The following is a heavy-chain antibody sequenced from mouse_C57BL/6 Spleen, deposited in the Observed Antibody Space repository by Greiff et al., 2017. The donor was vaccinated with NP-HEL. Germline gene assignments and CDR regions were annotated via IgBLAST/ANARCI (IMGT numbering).Heavy chain of an antibody. CDR1: GYSITSDY. J-gene: IGHJ1*03. Sequence: EVKLVESGPGLVKPSQTLSLSCTATGYSITSDYWNWIRKFPGNKLEYMGYISYSGSTTYNPSLKSRISITRDTSNNQYYLHVNSVTTEDTATYYCARLSYGSEWYFDVWGTGTTVTVSS. CDR3: ARLSYGSEWYFDV. D-gene: IGHD2-2*01. CDR2: ISYSGST. V-gene: IGHV3-8*01.